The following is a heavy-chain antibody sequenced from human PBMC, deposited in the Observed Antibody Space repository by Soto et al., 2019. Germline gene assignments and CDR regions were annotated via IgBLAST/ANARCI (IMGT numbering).Heavy chain of an antibody. D-gene: IGHD1-1*01. CDR2: IPYSGGST. CDR1: GFTFNSYA. J-gene: IGHJ5*01. V-gene: IGHV3-23*01. CDR3: AKDLPGVPLSTCFDS. Sequence: DVQLLESGGGLVQPGGSLRLSCAASGFTFNSYAMTWVRQAPGKGLEWVSSIPYSGGSTYYADSVKGRFTISRDNSTNTPYMQMNSLRADDTALYYCAKDLPGVPLSTCFDSWGQGTLVTVSS.